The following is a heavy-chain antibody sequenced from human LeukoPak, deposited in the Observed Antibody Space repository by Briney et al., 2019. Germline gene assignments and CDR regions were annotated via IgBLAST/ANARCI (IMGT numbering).Heavy chain of an antibody. V-gene: IGHV3-74*01. CDR3: ARGADTGYSSDS. Sequence: GGSLRLSCAASGLTFSNYWMHWVRQAPGKGLVWVSRINSDARSTSYADSVKGRFTISRDNAKNTLYLQINSLRAEDTAVYYCARGADTGYSSDSWGQGPLVTVSA. D-gene: IGHD6-19*01. J-gene: IGHJ5*02. CDR2: INSDARST. CDR1: GLTFSNYW.